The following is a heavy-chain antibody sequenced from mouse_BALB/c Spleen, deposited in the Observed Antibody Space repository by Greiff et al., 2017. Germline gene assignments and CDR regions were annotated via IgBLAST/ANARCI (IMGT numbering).Heavy chain of an antibody. CDR1: GYTFTDYA. CDR2: ISTYYGDA. Sequence: VQLQQSGAELVRPGVSVKISCKGSGYTFTDYAMHWVKQSHAKSLEWIGVISTYYGDASYNQKFKGKATMTVDKSSSTAYMELARLTSEDSAIYYCARYREDYFDYWGQGTTLTVSS. J-gene: IGHJ2*01. V-gene: IGHV1S137*01. D-gene: IGHD3-1*01. CDR3: ARYREDYFDY.